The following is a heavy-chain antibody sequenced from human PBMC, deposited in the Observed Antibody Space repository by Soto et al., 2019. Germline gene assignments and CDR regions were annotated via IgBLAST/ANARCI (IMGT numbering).Heavy chain of an antibody. CDR3: AKDMGYSSGWDLFDY. J-gene: IGHJ4*02. V-gene: IGHV3-9*01. CDR2: ISWNSGSI. D-gene: IGHD6-19*01. CDR1: GFTFDDYA. Sequence: EVQLVESGGGLVQPGRSLRLSCAASGFTFDDYAMHWVRQAPGKGLEWVSGISWNSGSIGYADSVKGRFTISRDNAKNSLYLQMNSLRAEDTALYYCAKDMGYSSGWDLFDYWGQGTLVTVSS.